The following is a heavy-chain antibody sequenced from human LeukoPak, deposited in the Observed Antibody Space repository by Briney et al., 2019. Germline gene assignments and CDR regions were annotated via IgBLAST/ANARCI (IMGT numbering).Heavy chain of an antibody. J-gene: IGHJ4*02. CDR1: GYTFTDYF. D-gene: IGHD3-9*01. CDR2: INPNSGGT. V-gene: IGHV1-2*02. Sequence: ASVKVSCKASGYTFTDYFIHWVRQAPGQGLEWMGWINPNSGGTQYAQKFQGGVTMTRDTSISTAYMDLNRLRSDDTAVYYCARGAYDILSGYSMLGYWGQRTLVTVSS. CDR3: ARGAYDILSGYSMLGY.